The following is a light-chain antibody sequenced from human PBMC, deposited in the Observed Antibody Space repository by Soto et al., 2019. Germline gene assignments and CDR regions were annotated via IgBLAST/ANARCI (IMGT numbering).Light chain of an antibody. J-gene: IGLJ2*01. CDR3: SSYTTTSTWV. CDR1: SSDVGGYNY. CDR2: DVS. V-gene: IGLV2-14*01. Sequence: SVLTQPPSASWSPGQSVTISCTGTSSDVGGYNYVSWYKQHPGKAPKLMIYDVSNRPSGVSNRFSGSKSGNTASLTISGLQAEDEADYYCSSYTTTSTWVFGGGTKVTVL.